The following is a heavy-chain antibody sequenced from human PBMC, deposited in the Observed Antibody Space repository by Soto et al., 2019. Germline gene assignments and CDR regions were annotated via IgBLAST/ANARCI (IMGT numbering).Heavy chain of an antibody. Sequence: SVKVSCKASGGTFSSYAISWVRQAPGQGLEWMGGIIPIFGTANYAQKFQGRVTITADESTSTAYMELSSLRSEDTAVYYCASPVLGGSSSGARDYYYGMDVWGQGTTVTVSS. D-gene: IGHD6-6*01. J-gene: IGHJ6*02. V-gene: IGHV1-69*13. CDR2: IIPIFGTA. CDR3: ASPVLGGSSSGARDYYYGMDV. CDR1: GGTFSSYA.